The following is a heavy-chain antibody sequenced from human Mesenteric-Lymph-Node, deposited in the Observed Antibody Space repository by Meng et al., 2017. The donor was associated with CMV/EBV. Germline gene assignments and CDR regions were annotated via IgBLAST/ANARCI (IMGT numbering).Heavy chain of an antibody. CDR2: IDWTSSSL. CDR3: AKAGGYSGNYPFDD. V-gene: IGHV3-9*03. CDR1: GFTFRDFA. J-gene: IGHJ4*02. Sequence: SLKISCAASGFTFRDFAMHWVRQPPGKGLEWVSGIDWTSSSLGYADSVKGRFTISRDNAKNTLYLQMDSLRPEDMALYYCAKAGGYSGNYPFDDWGQGTLVTVSS. D-gene: IGHD1-26*01.